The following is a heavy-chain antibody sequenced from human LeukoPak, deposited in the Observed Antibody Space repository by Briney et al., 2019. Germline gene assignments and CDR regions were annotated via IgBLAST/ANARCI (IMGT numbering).Heavy chain of an antibody. Sequence: SETLSLTCTVSGVSISSSNSYWGWIRPPPGKGLEWIASIYDSGSTYYNPSFKSRVTLSVDTSKNQFSLKLSSVTAADTAVYYCASSVSGGSTFWFDPWGQGTLVTVSS. V-gene: IGHV4-39*01. D-gene: IGHD2-15*01. J-gene: IGHJ5*02. CDR3: ASSVSGGSTFWFDP. CDR2: IYDSGST. CDR1: GVSISSSNSY.